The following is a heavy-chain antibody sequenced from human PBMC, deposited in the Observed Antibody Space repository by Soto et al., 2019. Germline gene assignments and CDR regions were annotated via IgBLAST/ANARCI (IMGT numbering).Heavy chain of an antibody. V-gene: IGHV4-30-4*01. CDR1: GGSISSGDYY. CDR3: ARARPDGSRLDP. Sequence: QVQLQESGPGLVKPSQTLSLTCTVSGGSISSGDYYWSWIRQPPGKGLEWIGYIYYSGSTYYNPSLKRRVTISVDTSKIPFSRKLSSVPAADTAVYYWARARPDGSRLDPWGQGTLVTVSS. CDR2: IYYSGST. D-gene: IGHD6-13*01. J-gene: IGHJ5*02.